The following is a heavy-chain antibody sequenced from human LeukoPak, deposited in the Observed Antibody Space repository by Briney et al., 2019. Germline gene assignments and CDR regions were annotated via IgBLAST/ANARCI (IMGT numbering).Heavy chain of an antibody. J-gene: IGHJ4*02. V-gene: IGHV4-39*01. CDR1: SGSISSSSYY. Sequence: SETLSLTCTVSSGSISSSSYYWGWIRQPPGKGLEWIGSIYYSGSTYYNPSLKSRVTISVDTSKNQFSLKLSSVTAADTAVYYCARLPASGSYSIWGQGTLVTVSS. CDR2: IYYSGST. CDR3: ARLPASGSYSI. D-gene: IGHD1-26*01.